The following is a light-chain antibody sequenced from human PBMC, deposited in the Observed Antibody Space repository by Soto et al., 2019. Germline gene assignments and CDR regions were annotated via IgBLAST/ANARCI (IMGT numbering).Light chain of an antibody. CDR2: DAS. Sequence: EIVLTQSPSTLSLSPGERATLSCRASQSVSSYLAWYQQKPGQAPRLLIYDASNRATGVPARFSGSGSGTDFTLTTSSLEPEDFAVYYCQQRCNWSPDYTFGPGTKVDIK. V-gene: IGKV3-11*01. CDR3: QQRCNWSPDYT. J-gene: IGKJ3*01. CDR1: QSVSSY.